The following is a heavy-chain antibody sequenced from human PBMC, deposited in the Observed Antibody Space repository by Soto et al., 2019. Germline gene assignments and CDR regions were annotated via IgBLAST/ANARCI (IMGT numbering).Heavy chain of an antibody. J-gene: IGHJ4*02. D-gene: IGHD2-21*02. V-gene: IGHV3-30-3*01. CDR1: GFTFSSYA. Sequence: PGGSLRLSCAASGFTFSSYAMHWVRQAPGRGLEWVAVISYDGSNKYYADSVKGRFTISRDNSKNTLYLQMNSLRAEDTAVYYCARAPFYCGGDCYPVNYFDYWGQGTLVTVSS. CDR2: ISYDGSNK. CDR3: ARAPFYCGGDCYPVNYFDY.